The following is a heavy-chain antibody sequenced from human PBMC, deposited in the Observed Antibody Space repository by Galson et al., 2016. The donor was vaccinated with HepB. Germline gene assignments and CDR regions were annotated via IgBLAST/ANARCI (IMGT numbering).Heavy chain of an antibody. D-gene: IGHD2-15*01. CDR3: ARDNRGYCRGAPCPTLYYGMDV. V-gene: IGHV3-53*01. Sequence: SLRLSCAASGFSVSSNDMSWVRQTPGKGLEWVSINYKEEGSDYADSVKGRFTISGDNSKNTLYLEMNSLTAEDTAVYYCARDNRGYCRGAPCPTLYYGMDVWGQGTTVTVSS. J-gene: IGHJ6*02. CDR2: NYKEEGS. CDR1: GFSVSSND.